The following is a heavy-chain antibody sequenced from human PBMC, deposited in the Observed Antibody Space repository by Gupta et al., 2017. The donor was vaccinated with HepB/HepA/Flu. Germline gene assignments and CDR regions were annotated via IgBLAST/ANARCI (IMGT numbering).Heavy chain of an antibody. CDR2: MNPNSGNT. J-gene: IGHJ6*02. V-gene: IGHV1-8*01. CDR1: GYTFTSYD. CDR3: ARYSSGWYVDVDGMDV. Sequence: QVQLVQSGAEVKKPGASVKVSCKASGYTFTSYDINWVRQATGQGLEWMGWMNPNSGNTGYAQKFQGRVTMTRNTSISTAYMELSSLRSEDTAVYYCARYSSGWYVDVDGMDVWGQGTTVTVSS. D-gene: IGHD6-19*01.